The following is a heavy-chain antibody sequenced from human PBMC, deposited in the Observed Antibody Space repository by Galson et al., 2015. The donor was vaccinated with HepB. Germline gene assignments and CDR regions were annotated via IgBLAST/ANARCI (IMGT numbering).Heavy chain of an antibody. CDR1: GFTFSSYG. V-gene: IGHV3-33*08. Sequence: SLRLSCAASGFTFSSYGMHWVRQAPGKGLEWVAVIWYDGSNKYYADSVKGRFTISRDNSKNTLYLQMNSLRADDTALYFCAKPWGVGGTPYYFDYWGQGTLVTVSS. CDR2: IWYDGSNK. J-gene: IGHJ4*02. CDR3: AKPWGVGGTPYYFDY. D-gene: IGHD1-26*01.